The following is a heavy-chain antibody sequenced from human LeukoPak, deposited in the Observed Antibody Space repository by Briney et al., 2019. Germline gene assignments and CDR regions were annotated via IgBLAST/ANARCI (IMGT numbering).Heavy chain of an antibody. CDR1: GFTFSSYS. CDR3: AKDLRGTGAFDM. CDR2: ISSSSSYI. V-gene: IGHV3-21*04. J-gene: IGHJ3*02. Sequence: PGGSLRLSCAASGFTFSSYSMNWVRQAPGKGLEWVSSISSSSSYIYYADSVKGRFTISRDNAKNSLYLQMNNLRADDTALYFCAKDLRGTGAFDMWGQGTLVTVSS. D-gene: IGHD3-10*01.